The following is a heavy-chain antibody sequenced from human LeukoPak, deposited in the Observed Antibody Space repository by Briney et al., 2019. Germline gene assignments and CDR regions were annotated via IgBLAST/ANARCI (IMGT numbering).Heavy chain of an antibody. V-gene: IGHV3-7*01. CDR2: IESNGGDK. D-gene: IGHD3-9*01. CDR3: ARIDYDILTGYYTGFYYYYYMDV. Sequence: GGSLRLSCAASGFSFSIYWMSWIRQTPGKGLEYVANIESNGGDKYYVDSVKGRFTISRDNAKNSLYLQMNSLRAEDTAVYYCARIDYDILTGYYTGFYYYYYMDVWGKGTTVTVSS. J-gene: IGHJ6*03. CDR1: GFSFSIYW.